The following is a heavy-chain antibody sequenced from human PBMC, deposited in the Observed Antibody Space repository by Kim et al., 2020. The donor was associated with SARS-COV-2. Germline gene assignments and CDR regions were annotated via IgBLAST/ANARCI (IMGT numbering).Heavy chain of an antibody. V-gene: IGHV3-30-3*01. J-gene: IGHJ4*02. CDR2: ISSDGTNE. D-gene: IGHD2-15*01. Sequence: GGSLRLSCTASGFSISDYAIHWVRQAPGKGLEWVAVISSDGTNEFHAEPVRGRFTISKDNSRNIVYLQMTSLRSDDTAVYYCARSLVVVAPGDSWGLGTL. CDR3: ARSLVVVAPGDS. CDR1: GFSISDYA.